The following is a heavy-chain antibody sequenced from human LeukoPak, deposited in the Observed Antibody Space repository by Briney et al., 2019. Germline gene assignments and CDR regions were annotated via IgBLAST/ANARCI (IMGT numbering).Heavy chain of an antibody. CDR3: ATLRDGYEFDY. CDR2: IYNGGST. CDR1: GVSISSNY. Sequence: PSETLSLTCTVSGVSISSNYWSWIRQPPGKGLEWIGYIYNGGSTNYNPSLKSRVTISVDTSKNQFSLKLTSVTAADTAVYYCATLRDGYEFDYWGRGTLVTVSS. V-gene: IGHV4-59*01. J-gene: IGHJ4*02. D-gene: IGHD5-24*01.